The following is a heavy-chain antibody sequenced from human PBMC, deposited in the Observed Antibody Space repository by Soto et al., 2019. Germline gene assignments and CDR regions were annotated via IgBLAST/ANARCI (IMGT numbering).Heavy chain of an antibody. CDR1: GYFIKNYW. CDR3: FRGGVTSRTFDY. V-gene: IGHV5-51*01. J-gene: IGHJ4*02. D-gene: IGHD3-16*01. Sequence: GESLKIACKASGYFIKNYWIGWVRPLPGQGLEWMGIIFPDDSDTRYSPSFQGHATISVDKTISTAYVQWSSLKASDSAIYYCFRGGVTSRTFDYWGQGTLVTVSS. CDR2: IFPDDSDT.